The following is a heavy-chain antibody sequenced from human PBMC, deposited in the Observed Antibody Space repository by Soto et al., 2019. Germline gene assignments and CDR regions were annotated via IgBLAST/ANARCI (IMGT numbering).Heavy chain of an antibody. CDR1: GYSFTTYW. CDR3: ARPTLPLGGAHDGHDAFDI. D-gene: IGHD3-16*01. CDR2: IDPSDSYT. J-gene: IGHJ3*02. V-gene: IGHV5-10-1*01. Sequence: GESLKISCKDSGYSFTTYWITWVRQMPGKGLEWMGKIDPSDSYTNYSPSFQGHVTISADKSISTAYLQWSSLKASDTAMYYCARPTLPLGGAHDGHDAFDIWGQGTMVT.